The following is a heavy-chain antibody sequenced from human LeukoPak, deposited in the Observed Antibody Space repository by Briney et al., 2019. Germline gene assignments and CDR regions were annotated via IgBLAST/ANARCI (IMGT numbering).Heavy chain of an antibody. CDR3: AKGGVVYYGNGYFDY. CDR1: GFTFSSYG. Sequence: GGSLRLSCAASGFTFSSYGMHWVRQAPGKGLEWVAFIRYDGSNKYYADSVKGRFTISRDNSKNTLYLQMNSLRAEDTAVYYCAKGGVVYYGNGYFDYWGQGTLVTVSS. D-gene: IGHD3-10*01. CDR2: IRYDGSNK. J-gene: IGHJ4*02. V-gene: IGHV3-30*02.